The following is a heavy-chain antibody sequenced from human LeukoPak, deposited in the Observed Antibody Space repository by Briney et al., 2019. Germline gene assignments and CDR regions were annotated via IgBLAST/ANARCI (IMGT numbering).Heavy chain of an antibody. CDR1: GFTFSKYA. Sequence: GGSLRLSCAASGFTFSKYAMSWVRQAPGKGLEWVSTVNDRGTGTYYADSVKGRFTISRDNSKNTLYLQLNSLRVEDTAVYYCAKNRGAGSHYYYHMNVWGKGTTVTVSS. CDR3: AKNRGAGSHYYYHMNV. J-gene: IGHJ6*03. CDR2: VNDRGTGT. V-gene: IGHV3-23*01. D-gene: IGHD1-26*01.